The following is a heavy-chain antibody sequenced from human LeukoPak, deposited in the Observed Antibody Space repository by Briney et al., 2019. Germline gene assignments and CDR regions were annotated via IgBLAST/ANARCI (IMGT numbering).Heavy chain of an antibody. V-gene: IGHV1-8*01. J-gene: IGHJ5*02. CDR1: GYTFTSYD. CDR3: ARESRTYYYGSGNAWFDP. D-gene: IGHD3-10*01. CDR2: MNPNSGNT. Sequence: GASVKVSCKASGYTFTSYDINWVRQATGQGLEWMGWMNPNSGNTGYAQKFQGRVTMTRNTSISTAYMELSSLRSEDTAVYYCARESRTYYYGSGNAWFDPWGQGTLVTVSS.